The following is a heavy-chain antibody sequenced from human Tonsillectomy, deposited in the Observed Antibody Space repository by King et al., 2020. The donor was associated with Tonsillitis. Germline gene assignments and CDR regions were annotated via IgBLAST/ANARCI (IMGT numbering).Heavy chain of an antibody. D-gene: IGHD3-3*01. Sequence: VQLVESGGGVVQPGRSLILSCAASGFTFSSYAMHWVRQAPGKGLEWVAVISYDGSNKYYADCVKGRFTISRDNSKNTLYLQMNSLRAEDTAVYYCARELTVFGVVPPDYWGQGTLVTVSS. J-gene: IGHJ4*02. CDR2: ISYDGSNK. CDR1: GFTFSSYA. CDR3: ARELTVFGVVPPDY. V-gene: IGHV3-30-3*01.